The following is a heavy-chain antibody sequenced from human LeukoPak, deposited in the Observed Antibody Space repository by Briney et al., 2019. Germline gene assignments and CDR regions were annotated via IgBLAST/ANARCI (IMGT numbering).Heavy chain of an antibody. J-gene: IGHJ4*02. CDR1: GFTFSSYA. CDR3: AKDASPSWTDKYFDN. CDR2: ISGSAGTT. D-gene: IGHD3/OR15-3a*01. V-gene: IGHV3-23*01. Sequence: HPGGSLRLSCAASGFTFSSYAMSWVRLAPGKGLEWVSAISGSAGTTYYADSVKGRFTISRDNSRNTLYLQMNSLRAEDTAVYYCAKDASPSWTDKYFDNWGQGTLVTVSS.